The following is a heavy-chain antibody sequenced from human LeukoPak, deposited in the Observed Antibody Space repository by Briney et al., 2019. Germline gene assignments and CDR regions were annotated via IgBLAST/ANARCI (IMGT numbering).Heavy chain of an antibody. D-gene: IGHD3-22*01. Sequence: SETLSLTCTVSGGSISSSSYYWGWIRQPPGKGLEWIGSIYYSGSTYYNPSLKSRVTLSVDTSKNQFSLKLSSVTAADTAVYYCARRDSYYDSSGYPFDYWGQGTLVTVSS. J-gene: IGHJ4*02. CDR3: ARRDSYYDSSGYPFDY. CDR2: IYYSGST. V-gene: IGHV4-39*07. CDR1: GGSISSSSYY.